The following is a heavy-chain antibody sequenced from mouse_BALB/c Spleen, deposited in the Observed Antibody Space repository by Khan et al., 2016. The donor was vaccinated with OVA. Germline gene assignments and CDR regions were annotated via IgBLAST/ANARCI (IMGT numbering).Heavy chain of an antibody. Sequence: EVQLQESGPGLVKPSQSLSLTCTVTGYSITSDYAWNWIRQFPGNKLEWMGYISSTGSTSYNPSLKSRISITRDTSKNQFFLQLKSVTTEDTATXYLSRTLYYNNRYAWDYWGRGTRVTV. CDR3: SRTLYYNNRYAWDY. D-gene: IGHD2-12*01. V-gene: IGHV3-2*02. CDR2: ISSTGST. CDR1: GYSITSDYA. J-gene: IGHJ4*01.